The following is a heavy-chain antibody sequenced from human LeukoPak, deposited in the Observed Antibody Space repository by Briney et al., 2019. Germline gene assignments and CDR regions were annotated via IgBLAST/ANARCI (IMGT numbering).Heavy chain of an antibody. Sequence: PSETLSLTCAVSGFSISSGYYWGWIRQPPGKGLEWIGTIYHGGSTYYNPSLKSRVTMSVVTSKNQFSLKLSSVTAADTAVYYCARGIDSFDYWGQGTLVTVSS. D-gene: IGHD3-22*01. CDR1: GFSISSGYY. CDR3: ARGIDSFDY. J-gene: IGHJ4*02. CDR2: IYHGGST. V-gene: IGHV4-38-2*01.